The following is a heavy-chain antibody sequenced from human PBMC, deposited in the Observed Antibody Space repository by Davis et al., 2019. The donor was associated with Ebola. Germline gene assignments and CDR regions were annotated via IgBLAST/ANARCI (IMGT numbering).Heavy chain of an antibody. CDR2: TYYSGST. CDR3: ASLLDYSLAFDI. D-gene: IGHD4-11*01. V-gene: IGHV4-59*01. CDR1: GGSISSYY. Sequence: SETLSLTCTVSGGSISSYYWSWIRQPPGKGLEWIGYTYYSGSTNYNPSLKSRVTISVDTSKNQFSLKLSSVTAADTAVYYCASLLDYSLAFDIWGQGTMVTVSS. J-gene: IGHJ3*02.